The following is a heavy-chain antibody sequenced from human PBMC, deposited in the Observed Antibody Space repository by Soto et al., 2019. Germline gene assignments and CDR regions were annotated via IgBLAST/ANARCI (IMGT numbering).Heavy chain of an antibody. CDR1: GYTFSSYA. V-gene: IGHV3-23*01. Sequence: EVQLLESGGGLVQPGGSLRLSCAASGYTFSSYAMNWVRQAPGKGLEWVSAISGSGGSTYYADSVKGRFTISRDNSKNTLYMQMNSLRAEDTAVYYCAKILAYGAVRDAFDIWGQGTMVTVSS. J-gene: IGHJ3*02. CDR2: ISGSGGST. D-gene: IGHD4-17*01. CDR3: AKILAYGAVRDAFDI.